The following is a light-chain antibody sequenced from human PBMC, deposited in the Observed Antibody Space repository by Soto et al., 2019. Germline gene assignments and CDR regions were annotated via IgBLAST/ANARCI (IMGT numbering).Light chain of an antibody. Sequence: EIVMTQSPATLSVSPGERATLSCRASQSVSGDLAWYQQKPGQAPRLLIYGASTRATGIPARFSGSGSGTEFTLAISSLQSEDFAVYYCQQYNNWPPLTFGGGTKVEIK. V-gene: IGKV3-15*01. CDR1: QSVSGD. J-gene: IGKJ4*01. CDR3: QQYNNWPPLT. CDR2: GAS.